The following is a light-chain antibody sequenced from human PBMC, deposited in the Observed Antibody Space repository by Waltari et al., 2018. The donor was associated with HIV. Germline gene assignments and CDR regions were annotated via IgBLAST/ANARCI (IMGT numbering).Light chain of an antibody. CDR2: EDN. J-gene: IGLJ2*01. CDR1: SGSIGTTY. Sequence: NFMLTQPHSVSESPGKTVTISCTGSSGSIGTTYVQWYQQRPGSAPSTVIYEDNRRPSGVPDRFSGSICSSSNSASLTLSGLKTEDEADYYCQSYDSTNHVVFGGGTKLTVL. V-gene: IGLV6-57*02. CDR3: QSYDSTNHVV.